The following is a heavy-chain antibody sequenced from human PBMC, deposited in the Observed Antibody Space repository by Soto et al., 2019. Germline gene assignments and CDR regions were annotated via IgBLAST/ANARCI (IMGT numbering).Heavy chain of an antibody. Sequence: QVQLQESGPGLVKPSQTLSLTCTVSGGSISSGDYYWRWIRQPPGKGLEWIGYIYYSGSTYYNPSLKSRVTISVDTSKNQFSLQLSSVTAADTAVYYCARAEGYCSGGSCALNWFDPWGQGTLVTVSS. J-gene: IGHJ5*02. V-gene: IGHV4-30-4*01. CDR2: IYYSGST. CDR3: ARAEGYCSGGSCALNWFDP. CDR1: GGSISSGDYY. D-gene: IGHD2-15*01.